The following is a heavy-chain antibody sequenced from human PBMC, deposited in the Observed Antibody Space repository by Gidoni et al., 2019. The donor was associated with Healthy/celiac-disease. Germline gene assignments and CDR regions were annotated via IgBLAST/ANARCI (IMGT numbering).Heavy chain of an antibody. J-gene: IGHJ5*02. V-gene: IGHV4-4*02. Sequence: QVQLQESGPGLVKPSGTLSHTGAVPGVSTSSSNWWSWVRQPPGKGLEWIGEIYHSGSTNYIPSLKSRVTISVDKSKNQFSLKLSSVTAADTAVYYCATFYSSSWYGWFDPWGQGTLVTVSS. CDR1: GVSTSSSNW. CDR3: ATFYSSSWYGWFDP. CDR2: IYHSGST. D-gene: IGHD6-13*01.